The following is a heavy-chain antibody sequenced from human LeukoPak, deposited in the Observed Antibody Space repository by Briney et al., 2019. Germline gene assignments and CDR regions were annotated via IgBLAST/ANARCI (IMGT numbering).Heavy chain of an antibody. CDR2: INSDGRST. V-gene: IGHV3-74*01. D-gene: IGHD3-3*01. Sequence: GGSLRLSCAASGFTFSSYWMHWVRQAPGKGLVWVSRINSDGRSTSYADSVKGRFTISRDDAKNTLYLQMNSLRAEDTAVYYCASATSGYYDFWSGYYTPEYFQHWGQGTLVTVSS. J-gene: IGHJ1*01. CDR3: ASATSGYYDFWSGYYTPEYFQH. CDR1: GFTFSSYW.